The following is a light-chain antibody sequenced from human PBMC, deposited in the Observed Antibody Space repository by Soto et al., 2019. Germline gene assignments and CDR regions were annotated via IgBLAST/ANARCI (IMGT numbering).Light chain of an antibody. CDR2: EGS. CDR1: SSDIGTYNL. V-gene: IGLV2-23*01. J-gene: IGLJ1*01. CDR3: CSYAGSSTWV. Sequence: QSVLTQPASVSGSPGQSITISCTGTSSDIGTYNLVSWYQQHPDKAPKLMIYEGSKRPSGLSNRFSGSKSGNTASLTISGLQAEDEADYYCCSYAGSSTWVFGTGTKVTVL.